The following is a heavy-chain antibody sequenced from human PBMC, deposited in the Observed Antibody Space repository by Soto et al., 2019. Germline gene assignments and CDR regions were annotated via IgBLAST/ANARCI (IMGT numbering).Heavy chain of an antibody. Sequence: QVQLVESGGGVVQPGRSLRLSCAASGFTFSSYGMHWVRQAPGKGLEWVAVIWYDGSNEYYVASVKGRFTNSRDNSKNKLYLQMNSLRAEDPAVYYCAREEYSSGTGYLHHWGQGTLFTVS. J-gene: IGHJ1*01. CDR1: GFTFSSYG. CDR3: AREEYSSGTGYLHH. V-gene: IGHV3-33*01. CDR2: IWYDGSNE. D-gene: IGHD6-19*01.